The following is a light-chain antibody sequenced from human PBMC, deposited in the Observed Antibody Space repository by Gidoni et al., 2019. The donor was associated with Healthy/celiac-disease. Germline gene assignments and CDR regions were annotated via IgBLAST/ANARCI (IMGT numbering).Light chain of an antibody. CDR1: QSVSSY. V-gene: IGKV3-11*01. J-gene: IGKJ1*01. CDR2: DAS. CDR3: QQRSNWPPWT. Sequence: ELVLTQSPATLSLSPGERATLSCRASQSVSSYLAWYQQKPGQAPRLLIYDASNRATGIPARFSGSGSGTDFTLTISSLEPEDFAVYYCQQRSNWPPWTFGKGTKVEIK.